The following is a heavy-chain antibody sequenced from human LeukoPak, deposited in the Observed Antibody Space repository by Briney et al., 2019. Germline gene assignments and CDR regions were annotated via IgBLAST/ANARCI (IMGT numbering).Heavy chain of an antibody. CDR1: GGSISSGSYY. CDR3: AREGLNMVRGVIPKEAWGWFDP. Sequence: SETLSLTCTVSGGSISSGSYYWNWIRQPAGKGLEWIGRIYRSGSTNYNPSLKSRVTISVDTSKNQFSLELSSVTAADTAVYYCAREGLNMVRGVIPKEAWGWFDPWGQGTLVTVSS. D-gene: IGHD3-10*01. V-gene: IGHV4-61*02. CDR2: IYRSGST. J-gene: IGHJ5*02.